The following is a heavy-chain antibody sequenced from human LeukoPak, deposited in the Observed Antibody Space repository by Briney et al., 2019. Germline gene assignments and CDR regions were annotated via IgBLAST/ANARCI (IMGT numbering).Heavy chain of an antibody. Sequence: SETLSLTCTVSGGSISSYYWSWIRQPAGKGLEWIGRIYTSGSTNYNPSLKSRVTMSVDTSKNQFSLKLSSVTAADTAVYYCARGTPYYDFWSGYYGQSFDYWGQGTLVTVSS. J-gene: IGHJ4*02. V-gene: IGHV4-4*07. CDR3: ARGTPYYDFWSGYYGQSFDY. CDR2: IYTSGST. D-gene: IGHD3-3*01. CDR1: GGSISSYY.